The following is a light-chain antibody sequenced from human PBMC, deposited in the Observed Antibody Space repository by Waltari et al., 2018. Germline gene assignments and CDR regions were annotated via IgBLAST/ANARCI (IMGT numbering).Light chain of an antibody. CDR3: QHYNNWPFT. V-gene: IGKV3-15*01. CDR1: QSVSSN. Sequence: EVVMTQSPATLSVSLGARATLSCRASQSVSSNLAWYQQKPGQAPRLLIYDASARATGIVARFSGSWSGTDFTLTISSLQSEDSAVYFCQHYNNWPFTFGPGTKVDIK. CDR2: DAS. J-gene: IGKJ3*01.